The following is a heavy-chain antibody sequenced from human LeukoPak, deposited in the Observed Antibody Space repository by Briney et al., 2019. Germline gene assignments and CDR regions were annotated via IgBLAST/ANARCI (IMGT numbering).Heavy chain of an antibody. V-gene: IGHV4-59*01. Sequence: SETLSLTCTVSGGSISSYYWSWVRQPPGKGLEWIGYIYYSGSTNYNPSLKSRVTISVDTSKNQFSLKLSSVTAADTAVYYCARDGGAFDIWGQGTMVTVSS. D-gene: IGHD3-16*01. J-gene: IGHJ3*02. CDR3: ARDGGAFDI. CDR1: GGSISSYY. CDR2: IYYSGST.